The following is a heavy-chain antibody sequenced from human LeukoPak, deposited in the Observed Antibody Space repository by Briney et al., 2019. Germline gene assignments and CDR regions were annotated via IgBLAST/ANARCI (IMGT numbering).Heavy chain of an antibody. CDR2: IYYSGST. D-gene: IGHD2-8*01. CDR1: GGSISSYY. J-gene: IGHJ3*02. V-gene: IGHV4-59*01. Sequence: SKTLSLTCTVSGGSISSYYWSWIRQPPGKGLEWIGYIYYSGSTNYNPSLKSRVTISVDTSKNQFSLKLSSVTAADTAVYYCARNGPTNDAFDIWGQGTMVTVSS. CDR3: ARNGPTNDAFDI.